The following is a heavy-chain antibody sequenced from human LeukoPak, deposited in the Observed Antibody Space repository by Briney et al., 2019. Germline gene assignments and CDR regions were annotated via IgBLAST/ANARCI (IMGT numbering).Heavy chain of an antibody. CDR1: GFTFSAYA. V-gene: IGHV3-23*01. CDR2: ISGSGGTT. Sequence: SGGSLRLSCAASGFTFSAYAMSWVRQAPGKGLEWVSAISGSGGTTYYADSVKGRFTISRDNSKNTLYLQMNSLRAEDTAVYYCAKPYISGWYGSFDYWGQGTLVTVSS. D-gene: IGHD6-19*01. CDR3: AKPYISGWYGSFDY. J-gene: IGHJ4*02.